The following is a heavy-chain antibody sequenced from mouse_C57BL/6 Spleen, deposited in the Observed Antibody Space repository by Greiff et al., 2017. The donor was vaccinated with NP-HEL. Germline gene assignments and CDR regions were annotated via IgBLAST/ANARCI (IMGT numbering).Heavy chain of an antibody. V-gene: IGHV1-64*01. CDR2: IHPNSGST. J-gene: IGHJ2*01. Sequence: QVQLQQPGAELVKPGASVKLSCKASGYTFTSYWMHWVKQRPGQGLEWIGMIHPNSGSTNYNEKFKSKATLTVDKSSSTAYMQRSSRTSEDAAVYYWAREGRQLRLREYYFDYWGQGTTLTVSA. CDR3: AREGRQLRLREYYFDY. CDR1: GYTFTSYW. D-gene: IGHD3-2*02.